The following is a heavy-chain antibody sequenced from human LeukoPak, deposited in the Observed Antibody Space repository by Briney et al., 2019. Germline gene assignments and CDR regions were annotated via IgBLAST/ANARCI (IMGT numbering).Heavy chain of an antibody. D-gene: IGHD6-25*01. CDR3: XRILXXXLTRXPLATAGRPRAFDL. V-gene: IGHV4-34*01. Sequence: PSETLSLTCAVNGGPFSGYSWSWIRQPPGKGLEWIGEVDYSGTTNFNPSLKSRLTISRDTSKKQFSLKVRSVTAADTALYYCXRILXXXLTRXPLATAGRPRAFDLWGQGTMVTVSS. CDR2: VDYSGTT. J-gene: IGHJ3*01. CDR1: GGPFSGYS.